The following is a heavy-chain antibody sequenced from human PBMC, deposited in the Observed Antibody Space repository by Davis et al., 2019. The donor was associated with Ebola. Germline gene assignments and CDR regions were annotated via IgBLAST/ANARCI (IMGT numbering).Heavy chain of an antibody. Sequence: SVKVSCKASGYTFTSYAISWVRQAPGQGLEWMGGIIPIFGTANYAQKFQGRVTITADESTSTAYMEPSSLRSEDTAVYYCARERQPYSSSILFDYWGQGTLVTVSS. D-gene: IGHD6-13*01. J-gene: IGHJ4*02. CDR3: ARERQPYSSSILFDY. V-gene: IGHV1-69*13. CDR2: IIPIFGTA. CDR1: GYTFTSYA.